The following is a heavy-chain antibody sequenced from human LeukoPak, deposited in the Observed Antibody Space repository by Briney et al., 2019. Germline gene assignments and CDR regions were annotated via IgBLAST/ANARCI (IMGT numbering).Heavy chain of an antibody. Sequence: WETLSLTCTVSGCSFSSCSYHWVWIRQPPGKGLEWLGTTHYSGSTYYNPALKSRVTRSVDTSNNQFPLKLSSVTAADTAVYDCARHAGSSGYPTSFDYWGRGTLVTASS. V-gene: IGHV4-39*01. CDR3: ARHAGSSGYPTSFDY. J-gene: IGHJ4*02. D-gene: IGHD3-22*01. CDR2: THYSGST. CDR1: GCSFSSCSYH.